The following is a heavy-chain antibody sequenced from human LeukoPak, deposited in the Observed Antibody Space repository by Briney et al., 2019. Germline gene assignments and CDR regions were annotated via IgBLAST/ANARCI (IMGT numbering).Heavy chain of an antibody. V-gene: IGHV3-48*03. D-gene: IGHD4-17*01. CDR2: ISESGTTM. J-gene: IGHJ4*02. CDR3: ARETTVTSSPNFDY. Sequence: PGGSLRLSCAASGFSFSNYEMNWVRQAPGEGVEWVSYISESGTTMYYADSVKGRFTISRDNAKNSLYLQMNSLRAEDTALYYCARETTVTSSPNFDYWGQGTLVTVSS. CDR1: GFSFSNYE.